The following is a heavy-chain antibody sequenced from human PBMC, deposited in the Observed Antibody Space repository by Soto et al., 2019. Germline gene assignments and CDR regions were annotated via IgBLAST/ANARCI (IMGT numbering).Heavy chain of an antibody. CDR1: GYTFTSYA. D-gene: IGHD3-22*01. Sequence: ASVKVSCKASGYTFTSYAMHWVRQAPGQRLEWMGWINAGNGNTKYSQKFQGRVTITRDTSASTAYMELSSLRSEDTAVYYCARVAYDSCGYYSWGQGTLVTVSS. CDR3: ARVAYDSCGYYS. CDR2: INAGNGNT. J-gene: IGHJ4*02. V-gene: IGHV1-3*01.